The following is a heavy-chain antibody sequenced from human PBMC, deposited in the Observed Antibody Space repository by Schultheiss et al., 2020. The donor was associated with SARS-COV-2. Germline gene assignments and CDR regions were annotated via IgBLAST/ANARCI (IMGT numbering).Heavy chain of an antibody. CDR3: ARQLNYGMDV. D-gene: IGHD5-24*01. CDR2: ISGSGDST. J-gene: IGHJ6*02. CDR1: GFTFSSYA. Sequence: GGSLRLSCAASGFTFSSYAMSWVRQAPGKGLEWVSAISGSGDSTYYADSVKGHVTIFRDNAKDTLFLQMNSLRVGDTAVYYCARQLNYGMDVWGQGTTVTVSS. V-gene: IGHV3-23*01.